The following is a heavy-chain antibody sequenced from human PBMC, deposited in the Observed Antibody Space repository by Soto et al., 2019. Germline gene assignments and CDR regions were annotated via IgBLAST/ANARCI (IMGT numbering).Heavy chain of an antibody. Sequence: GGSLRLSCGASGFTFDDYAMHWVRQDTGKGLEWVSGISWNSGSIGYADSVKGRFTISRDNAKNSLYLQMNSLRAEDTALYYCVKDMSSFYSSGTYFDYDYGMDVWGQGTTVTVSS. V-gene: IGHV3-9*01. CDR3: VKDMSSFYSSGTYFDYDYGMDV. D-gene: IGHD3-10*01. CDR2: ISWNSGSI. CDR1: GFTFDDYA. J-gene: IGHJ6*02.